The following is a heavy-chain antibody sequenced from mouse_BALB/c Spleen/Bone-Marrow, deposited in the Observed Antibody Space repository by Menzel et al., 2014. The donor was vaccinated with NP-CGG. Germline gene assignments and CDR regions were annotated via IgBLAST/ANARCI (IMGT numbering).Heavy chain of an antibody. CDR2: ISSGGSYT. D-gene: IGHD1-1*01. CDR3: ARPPYYGSSEWYFDV. V-gene: IGHV5-9-3*01. J-gene: IGHJ1*01. Sequence: EVKLVESGGGLVKPGGSLKLSCAASEFTFSSYAMSWVRQTPEKRLEWVATISSGGSYTYYPDSVKGRFTISRDNAKNTLYLQMSSLRSEDTAMYYCARPPYYGSSEWYFDVWGAGTTVTVSS. CDR1: EFTFSSYA.